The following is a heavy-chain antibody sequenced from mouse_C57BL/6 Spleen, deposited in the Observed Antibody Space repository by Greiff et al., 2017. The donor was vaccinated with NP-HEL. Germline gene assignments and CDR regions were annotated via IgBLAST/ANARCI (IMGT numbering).Heavy chain of an antibody. CDR2: TFYSGIT. Sequence: EVQVVESGPSLVRPSQTLSLTCTVTGFSINSDCYWIWIRQFPGNKLEYIGYTFYSGITYYNPSLESRTYITRDTSKNQFSLKLSSVTTEDTATYYCARAPYYYGSSFWYFDVWGTGTTVTVSS. CDR1: GFSINSDCY. CDR3: ARAPYYYGSSFWYFDV. V-gene: IGHV3-3*01. D-gene: IGHD1-1*01. J-gene: IGHJ1*03.